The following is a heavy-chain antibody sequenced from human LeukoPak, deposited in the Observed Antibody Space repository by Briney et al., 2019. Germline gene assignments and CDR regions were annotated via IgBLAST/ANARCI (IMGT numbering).Heavy chain of an antibody. Sequence: PGGSLRLSCAASGFTVSSKYMTWVRQAPGKGLEWVSVIYSIGSTYYADSVKGRFNISRDDSKNTLYLQMNSLRAEDTAVYYCARAPSYDGYWGQGTLVTVSS. D-gene: IGHD5-12*01. CDR3: ARAPSYDGY. CDR2: IYSIGST. V-gene: IGHV3-66*01. CDR1: GFTVSSKY. J-gene: IGHJ4*02.